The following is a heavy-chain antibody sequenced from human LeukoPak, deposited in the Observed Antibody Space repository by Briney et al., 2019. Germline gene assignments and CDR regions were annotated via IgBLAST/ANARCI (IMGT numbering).Heavy chain of an antibody. CDR1: GFTVSSNY. Sequence: GGSLRLSCAASGFTVSSNYMSWVRQAPGKGLEWVSVIYSGGSAYYADSVKGRFTISRDNSKNTLYLQMNSLRVEDTAVYYCASWPVGWYGEDSWGQGTLVTVSS. CDR3: ASWPVGWYGEDS. D-gene: IGHD6-19*01. CDR2: IYSGGSA. V-gene: IGHV3-53*01. J-gene: IGHJ4*02.